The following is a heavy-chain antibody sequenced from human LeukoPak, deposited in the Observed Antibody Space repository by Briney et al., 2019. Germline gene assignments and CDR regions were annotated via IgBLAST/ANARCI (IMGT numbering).Heavy chain of an antibody. V-gene: IGHV3-30*02. Sequence: GGSLRLSCAASGFTFTSYAMHWVRQAPGKGLEWVAFIRYDGSNKYYADSVKGRFTISRDNSKNTLYLQMNSLRAEDTAVYYRAKGPIELYSSAMDVWGKGTTVTVSS. CDR2: IRYDGSNK. CDR1: GFTFTSYA. D-gene: IGHD4-11*01. CDR3: AKGPIELYSSAMDV. J-gene: IGHJ6*03.